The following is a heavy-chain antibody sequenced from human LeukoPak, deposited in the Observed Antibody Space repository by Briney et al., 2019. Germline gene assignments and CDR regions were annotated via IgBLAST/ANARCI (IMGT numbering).Heavy chain of an antibody. J-gene: IGHJ4*02. V-gene: IGHV3-7*01. CDR1: GLTFSGQW. Sequence: GGSLRLSCVASGLTFSGQWLNWVRQAPGQGLEWVADIKHDGREKYYVDSVKGRFTISRDDGQNSLSLHMNTVRAEDTAVYYCGYTNNFYHWGQGALVVVSA. D-gene: IGHD3-16*02. CDR2: IKHDGREK. CDR3: GYTNNFYH.